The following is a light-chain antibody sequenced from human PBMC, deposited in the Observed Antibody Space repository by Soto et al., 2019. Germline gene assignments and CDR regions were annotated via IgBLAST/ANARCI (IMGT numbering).Light chain of an antibody. J-gene: IGKJ1*01. CDR1: QSLGGS. CDR3: QQYKNGWT. CDR2: GAS. V-gene: IGKV3-15*01. Sequence: IMMTQSPATLSVSPGERATLSCRASQSLGGSLAWYQQKPGQAPRLLIYGASTRVTGIPARFSGSGSGTEFTLTISSLQSEDFAVYYRQQYKNGWTFGQGTKVDIK.